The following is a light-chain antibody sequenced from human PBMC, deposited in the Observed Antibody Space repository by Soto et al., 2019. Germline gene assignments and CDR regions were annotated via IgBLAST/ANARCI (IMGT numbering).Light chain of an antibody. V-gene: IGKV1-5*01. CDR2: DAS. Sequence: DIQMTQSPSTLSGSVGDRVTITCRASQTISSWLAWNQQKPGKAPKLLIYDASSLESGVPSRFSGSGSGTEFTLTISSLQPDDFATYYCQQYNSWLTFGGGTKVEIK. CDR3: QQYNSWLT. CDR1: QTISSW. J-gene: IGKJ4*01.